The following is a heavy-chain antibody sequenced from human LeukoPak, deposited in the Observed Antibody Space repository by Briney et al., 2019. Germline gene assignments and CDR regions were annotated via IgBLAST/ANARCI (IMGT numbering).Heavy chain of an antibody. CDR1: GFTVSSNY. J-gene: IGHJ3*02. V-gene: IGHV3-66*01. CDR2: IYSGGTT. CDR3: ATANWNDDAFDI. Sequence: GGSLRLSCAASGFTVSSNYMSWVRQAPGKGLEWVSVIYSGGTTYYADSVKGRFTISRDNSKNTLYLQMNSLRADDTAVYYCATANWNDDAFDIWGQGTMVTVS. D-gene: IGHD1-20*01.